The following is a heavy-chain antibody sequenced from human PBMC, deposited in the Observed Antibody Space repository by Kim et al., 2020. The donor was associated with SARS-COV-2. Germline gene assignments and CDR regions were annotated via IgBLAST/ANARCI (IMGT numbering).Heavy chain of an antibody. CDR3: ARQRGAYQLLYYYYYGMDV. V-gene: IGHV5-10-1*01. CDR2: IDPSDSYT. D-gene: IGHD2-2*01. CDR1: GYSFTSYW. Sequence: GESLKISCKGSGYSFTSYWISWVRQMPGKGLEWMGRIDPSDSYTNYSPSFQGHVTISADKSISTAYLQWSSLKASDTAMYYCARQRGAYQLLYYYYYGMDVWGQGTTVTVSS. J-gene: IGHJ6*02.